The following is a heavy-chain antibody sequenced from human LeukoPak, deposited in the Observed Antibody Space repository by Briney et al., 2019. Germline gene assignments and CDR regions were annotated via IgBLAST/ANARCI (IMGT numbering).Heavy chain of an antibody. CDR1: GFTFSSYA. D-gene: IGHD3-3*01. V-gene: IGHV3-23*01. CDR2: ISGSGGST. Sequence: GGSLRLSCAASGFTFSSYAVSWVRQAPGKGLEWVSAISGSGGSTYYADSVKGRFTISRDNSKNTLYLQMNSLRAEDTAVYYCAKVDYDFWSGYSPYHFDYWGQGALVTVSS. J-gene: IGHJ4*02. CDR3: AKVDYDFWSGYSPYHFDY.